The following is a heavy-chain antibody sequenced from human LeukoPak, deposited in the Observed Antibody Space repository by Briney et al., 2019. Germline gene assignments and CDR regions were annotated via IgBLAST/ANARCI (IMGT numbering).Heavy chain of an antibody. Sequence: PGGSLRLSCAASGLIFSNYAMSWVRQAPGKGLEWVSGISGSGVTTYYADSVKGQFTISRDNSKNTLYLQMNSLRAEDTAVYFCAKWRGSGSYYNDGSFDYWGQGTLVTVSS. CDR3: AKWRGSGSYYNDGSFDY. D-gene: IGHD3-10*01. CDR1: GLIFSNYA. J-gene: IGHJ4*02. V-gene: IGHV3-23*01. CDR2: ISGSGVTT.